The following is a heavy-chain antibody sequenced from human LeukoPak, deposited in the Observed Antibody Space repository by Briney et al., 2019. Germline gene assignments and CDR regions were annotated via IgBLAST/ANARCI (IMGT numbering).Heavy chain of an antibody. J-gene: IGHJ4*02. D-gene: IGHD2-2*01. CDR1: GGSISSGSYY. V-gene: IGHV4-61*02. CDR3: ARALGCGSYSCYPDF. Sequence: SQTLSLTCTVSGGSISSGSYYWSWIRQPAGKGLEWIGRFYTSGDTNYNPSLKSRVTISVDTSKNQFSLNLSSVTAADTAVYYCARALGCGSYSCYPDFWGQGTLVTDSS. CDR2: FYTSGDT.